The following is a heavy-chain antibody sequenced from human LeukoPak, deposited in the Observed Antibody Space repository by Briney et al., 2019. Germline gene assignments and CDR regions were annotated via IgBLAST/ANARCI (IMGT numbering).Heavy chain of an antibody. D-gene: IGHD3-3*01. V-gene: IGHV3-30*04. Sequence: PGRSLRLSCAASGFTFSSYAMHWVRQAPGKGLEWVAVISYDGSNKYYADSVKGRFTISRDNSKNTLYLQMNSLRAEDTAVYYCAREGYDFWSGPGIYYYYMDVWGKGTTVTVSS. CDR3: AREGYDFWSGPGIYYYYMDV. CDR2: ISYDGSNK. CDR1: GFTFSSYA. J-gene: IGHJ6*03.